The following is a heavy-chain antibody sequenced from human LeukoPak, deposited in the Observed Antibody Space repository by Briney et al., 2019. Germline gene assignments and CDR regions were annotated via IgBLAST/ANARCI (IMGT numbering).Heavy chain of an antibody. D-gene: IGHD2-8*01. Sequence: GGSLRLSCGASGFTFNKAWMSWVRQSPGKGLEWVGRIKENSVGGATDYAAPVGGRFTISRDDSKNTVYLEMKSLRTEDTATYYCTAGLGRSNDDAWGQGTVVTVSS. CDR2: IKENSVGGAT. J-gene: IGHJ5*02. V-gene: IGHV3-15*05. CDR3: TAGLGRSNDDA. CDR1: GFTFNKAW.